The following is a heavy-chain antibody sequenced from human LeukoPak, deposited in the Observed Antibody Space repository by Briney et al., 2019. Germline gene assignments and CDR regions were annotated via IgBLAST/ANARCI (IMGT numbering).Heavy chain of an antibody. CDR3: ARRIAAGADYYYMGV. CDR2: INHSGST. CDR1: GGSFSGYY. V-gene: IGHV4-34*01. J-gene: IGHJ6*03. D-gene: IGHD6-13*01. Sequence: PSETLSLTCAVYGGSFSGYYWSWIRQPPGKGLEWIGEINHSGSTNYNPSLKSRVTISVDTSKNQFSLKLSSVTAADTAVYYCARRIAAGADYYYMGVWGKGTTVTVSS.